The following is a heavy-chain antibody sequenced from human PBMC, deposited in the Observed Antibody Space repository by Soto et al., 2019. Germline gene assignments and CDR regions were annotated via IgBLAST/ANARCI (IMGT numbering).Heavy chain of an antibody. CDR2: IIPILGIA. Sequence: QVQLVQSGAEVKKPGFSVKVSCKASGGTFSSYTISWVRQAPGQGLEWMGRIIPILGIANYAQKFQGRVTITADKSTSTAYMELSSLRSEDTAVYYCASAMGYYYYYYMHVWGKGTTVTVSS. CDR1: GGTFSSYT. CDR3: ASAMGYYYYYYMHV. J-gene: IGHJ6*03. D-gene: IGHD3-16*01. V-gene: IGHV1-69*02.